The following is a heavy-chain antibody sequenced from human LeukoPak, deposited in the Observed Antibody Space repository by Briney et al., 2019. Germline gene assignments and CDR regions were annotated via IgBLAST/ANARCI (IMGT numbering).Heavy chain of an antibody. CDR2: IYPGDSDT. D-gene: IGHD2-2*01. CDR1: GYSFNTYW. Sequence: GESLKISCRGSGYSFNTYWIGWVRQMPGKGLEWMGIIYPGDSDTGYSPSFRGQVTMSADKSINTAYLQWSSLKASDTAMYFCARRQGCSTSSCPPDSWGQGTLVTVSS. V-gene: IGHV5-51*01. J-gene: IGHJ4*02. CDR3: ARRQGCSTSSCPPDS.